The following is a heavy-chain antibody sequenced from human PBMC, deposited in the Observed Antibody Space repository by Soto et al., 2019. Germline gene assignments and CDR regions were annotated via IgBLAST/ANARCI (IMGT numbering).Heavy chain of an antibody. Sequence: XETLSLTCAVDGWSFSGYYWSWIRQPPGKGLDWIGEINHSGSTNYNPSLKSRVTISVDTSKNQFSLKLSSVTAADTAVYYCARGRTGTTPGYGMDVWGQETTVTVSS. J-gene: IGHJ6*02. D-gene: IGHD1-7*01. V-gene: IGHV4-34*01. CDR2: INHSGST. CDR3: ARGRTGTTPGYGMDV. CDR1: GWSFSGYY.